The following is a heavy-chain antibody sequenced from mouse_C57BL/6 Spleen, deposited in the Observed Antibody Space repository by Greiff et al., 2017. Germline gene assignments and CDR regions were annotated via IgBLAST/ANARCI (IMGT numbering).Heavy chain of an antibody. CDR1: GYAFSSSW. J-gene: IGHJ2*01. V-gene: IGHV1-82*01. Sequence: QVQLKQSGPELVKPGASVKISCKASGYAFSSSWMNWVKQRPGKGLEWIGRIYPGDGDTNYNGKFKGKATLTADKSSSTAYMQLSSLTSEDSAVYFCASGQFSSPYYFDYWGQGTTLTVSS. D-gene: IGHD1-1*01. CDR2: IYPGDGDT. CDR3: ASGQFSSPYYFDY.